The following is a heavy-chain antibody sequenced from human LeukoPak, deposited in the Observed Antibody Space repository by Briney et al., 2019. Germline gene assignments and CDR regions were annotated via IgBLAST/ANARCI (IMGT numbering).Heavy chain of an antibody. Sequence: SGTLSLTCAVSGGSISSSNWWSWVRQPPGKGLEWIGEIYHSGSTNYNPSLKSRVTISVDKSKNQFSLKLSSVTAADTAVYYCARGLTMVRGVNRAFDIWGQGTMVTVSS. CDR3: ARGLTMVRGVNRAFDI. CDR2: IYHSGST. V-gene: IGHV4-4*02. J-gene: IGHJ3*02. CDR1: GGSISSSNW. D-gene: IGHD3-10*01.